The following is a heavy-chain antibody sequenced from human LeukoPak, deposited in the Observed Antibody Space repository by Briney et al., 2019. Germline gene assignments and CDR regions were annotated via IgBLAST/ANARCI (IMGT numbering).Heavy chain of an antibody. CDR2: INPIFGTA. V-gene: IGHV1-69*05. J-gene: IGHJ6*03. CDR1: GGTFSSYA. Sequence: ASVKVSCKASGGTFSSYAISWVRQAPGQGLEWMGRINPIFGTANYAQKFQGRVTITTDESTSTAYMELSSLRSEDTAVYYWARDRGYSYGYRFYYYYMDVWGKGTTVTVSS. D-gene: IGHD5-18*01. CDR3: ARDRGYSYGYRFYYYYMDV.